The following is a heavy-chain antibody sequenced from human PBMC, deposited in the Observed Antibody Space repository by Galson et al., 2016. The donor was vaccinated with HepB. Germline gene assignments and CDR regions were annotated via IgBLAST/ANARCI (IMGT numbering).Heavy chain of an antibody. V-gene: IGHV6-1*01. CDR3: ARGSLAVTRSTLEY. D-gene: IGHD2-21*02. Sequence: CAISGDSVSSNRAAWNWIRQSPSRGLEWLGRTFYRYRWFHDYASSVKGRMTINTDTAKNQLSLQVESVTLEDTAVYFCARGSLAVTRSTLEYWGQGALVTVSS. J-gene: IGHJ4*02. CDR2: TFYRYRWFH. CDR1: GDSVSSNRAA.